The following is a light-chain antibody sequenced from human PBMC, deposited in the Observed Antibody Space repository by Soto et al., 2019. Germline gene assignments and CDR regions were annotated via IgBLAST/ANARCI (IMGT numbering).Light chain of an antibody. CDR1: SSNIGSNS. V-gene: IGLV1-47*02. J-gene: IGLJ1*01. CDR2: SNN. CDR3: VAWDDSLSGYV. Sequence: QSVLTQPPSASGTPGQRVTISCSGSSSNIGSNSVYWYQQLPATAPRLLIHSNNQRPSGVPDRFSGSKSGTAASLAISGLRSEDEADYYCVAWDDSLSGYVFGTGTKLTVL.